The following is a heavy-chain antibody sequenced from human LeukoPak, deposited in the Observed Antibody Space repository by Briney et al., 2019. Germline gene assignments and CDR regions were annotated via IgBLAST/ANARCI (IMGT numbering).Heavy chain of an antibody. CDR3: ARVLDFWSGYWD. Sequence: GGSLRLSCAASGFTFSSYAMHWVRQAPGKGLEWVAVISHDGSNKYYADSVKGRFTISRDNSKNTLYLQMNSLKAEDTAVYYCARVLDFWSGYWDWGQGTLVTVSS. V-gene: IGHV3-30-3*01. J-gene: IGHJ4*02. CDR1: GFTFSSYA. D-gene: IGHD3-3*01. CDR2: ISHDGSNK.